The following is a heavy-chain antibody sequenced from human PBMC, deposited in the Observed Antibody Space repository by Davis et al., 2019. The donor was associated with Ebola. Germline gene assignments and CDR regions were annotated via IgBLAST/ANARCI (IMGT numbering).Heavy chain of an antibody. CDR2: INHSGST. V-gene: IGHV4-34*01. Sequence: MPSETLSLTCAVYGGSFSGYYWSWIRQPPGKGLDWIGEINHSGSTNYNPSLKSRVTISVDTSKNQFSLKLSSVTAADTAVYYCARGPTILGTYYYYGMDVWGQGTTVTVSS. CDR1: GGSFSGYY. J-gene: IGHJ6*02. D-gene: IGHD3-3*01. CDR3: ARGPTILGTYYYYGMDV.